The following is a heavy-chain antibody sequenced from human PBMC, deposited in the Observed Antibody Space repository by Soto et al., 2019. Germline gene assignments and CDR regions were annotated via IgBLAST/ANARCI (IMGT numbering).Heavy chain of an antibody. V-gene: IGHV4-39*02. Sequence: SETLSLTCSVSGDSIGTTHSYWAWIRHSPGKGLEWIGNIHYSGSTYYMPSLRSRVTLSVDTSKNQFSLRLTSVTAEDTVDYYCARDEGNGNVWHLDYRGQGILVTVSS. J-gene: IGHJ4*02. CDR2: IHYSGST. CDR1: GDSIGTTHSY. D-gene: IGHD2-8*01. CDR3: ARDEGNGNVWHLDY.